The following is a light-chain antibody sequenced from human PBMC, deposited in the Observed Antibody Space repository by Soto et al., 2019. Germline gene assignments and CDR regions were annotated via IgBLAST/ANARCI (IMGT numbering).Light chain of an antibody. V-gene: IGLV2-23*01. J-gene: IGLJ2*01. CDR3: CSYGGSSTYV. CDR1: NSDVGSYNL. Sequence: QSVLTQPASVSGSPGQSITISCTGTNSDVGSYNLVSWYQQHPGKAPKLVIYEGSKRPSGLSNRFSGSKSGNTASLTISGLQAEDEADYYCCSYGGSSTYVFGGGTKLTVL. CDR2: EGS.